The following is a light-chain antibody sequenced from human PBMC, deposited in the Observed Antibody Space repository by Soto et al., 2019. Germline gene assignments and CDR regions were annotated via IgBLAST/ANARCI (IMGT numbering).Light chain of an antibody. V-gene: IGKV3-15*01. CDR2: GAS. J-gene: IGKJ1*01. CDR3: HQYNNWPRT. Sequence: EIVMTQSPATLSVSPGERATLSCGASQSVSSNLAWYQHKPGQAPRLLIYGASTRATGVPARFSGSGSGTAFTLTIGNLQSEDFAASYCHQYNNWPRTVGQGTRVDIQ. CDR1: QSVSSN.